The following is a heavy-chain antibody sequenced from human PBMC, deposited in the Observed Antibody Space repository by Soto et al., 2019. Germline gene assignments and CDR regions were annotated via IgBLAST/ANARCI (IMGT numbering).Heavy chain of an antibody. CDR1: GYSFTSYW. V-gene: IGHV5-51*01. CDR3: ARVRIKGGDGYFDY. J-gene: IGHJ4*02. CDR2: IYPDESDT. Sequence: EAPKLSCQTSGYSFTSYWIVRVRQLPGKRREWMGMIYPDESDTRYSQSFQGQVPISADKSIYTAYLQWTRLKASGGAMYYCARVRIKGGDGYFDYWGQGTLVTVSS. D-gene: IGHD2-21*02.